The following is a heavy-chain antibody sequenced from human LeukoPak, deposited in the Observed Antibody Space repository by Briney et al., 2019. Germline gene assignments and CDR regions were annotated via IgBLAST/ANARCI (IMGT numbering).Heavy chain of an antibody. CDR3: AREAGEAFDI. Sequence: KPGGSLRLSCAASGFTFSGYSMNWVRQAPGKGLEWVSSIGSGSTSIYYADSVKGRFTISRDNAKNSLYLHMNSLRAEDTAVYYCAREAGEAFDIWGQGTMVTVSS. V-gene: IGHV3-21*01. CDR1: GFTFSGYS. J-gene: IGHJ3*02. D-gene: IGHD3-16*01. CDR2: IGSGSTSI.